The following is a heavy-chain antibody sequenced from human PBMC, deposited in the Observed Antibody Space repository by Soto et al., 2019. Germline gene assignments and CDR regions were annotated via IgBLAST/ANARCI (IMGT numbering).Heavy chain of an antibody. Sequence: KPSETLSLTCTVSGGSINTFYCIWGRHPSFKGLEWIGRIFSSGSTSFNPSLESRVAMSVDTSKNHFSLNLSSVTAADMAVYYCAREGSYSAYNFAHGIQLWSFDFWGQGALVTVSS. D-gene: IGHD5-12*01. V-gene: IGHV4-4*07. J-gene: IGHJ4*02. CDR2: IFSSGST. CDR1: GGSINTFY. CDR3: AREGSYSAYNFAHGIQLWSFDF.